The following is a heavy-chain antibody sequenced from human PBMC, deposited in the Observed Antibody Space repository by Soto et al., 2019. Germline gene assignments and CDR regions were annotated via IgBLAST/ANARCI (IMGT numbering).Heavy chain of an antibody. J-gene: IGHJ5*02. CDR3: ARGLRYDFWSGYYMYNWFDP. CDR1: GFTFTSSA. CDR2: IVVGSGNT. Sequence: SVKVSCKASGFTFTSSAVQWVRQARGQRLEWIGWIVVGSGNTNYAQKFQERVTITRDMSTSTAYMELSGLRSEDTAVYYCARGLRYDFWSGYYMYNWFDPWGQGTLVTVSS. D-gene: IGHD3-3*01. V-gene: IGHV1-58*01.